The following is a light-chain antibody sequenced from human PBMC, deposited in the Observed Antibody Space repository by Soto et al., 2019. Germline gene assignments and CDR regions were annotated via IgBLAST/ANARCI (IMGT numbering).Light chain of an antibody. CDR3: QHNNNRLVLS. V-gene: IGKV3-15*01. CDR2: DAS. J-gene: IGKJ4*01. CDR1: QSVSNN. Sequence: EIVMTQSPATLSVSPGERATLSCRASQSVSNNVAWYQQKPGQAPRLLIYDASTRATGIPARFSGSGSGTEFTLIISSLQSEDLAIYYCQHNNNRLVLSFGGGTKVEIK.